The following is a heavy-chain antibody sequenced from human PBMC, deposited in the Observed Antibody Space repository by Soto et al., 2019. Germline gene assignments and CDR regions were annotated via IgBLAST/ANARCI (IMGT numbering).Heavy chain of an antibody. Sequence: PGESLKISCKGSGYSFTSYWIGWVRQIPGKGLEWMGIIYPGDSDTRYSPSFQGQVTISADKSISTAYLQWSSLKASDTAMYYCASAAAPSPYYFDYWGQGTLVTVSS. CDR3: ASAAAPSPYYFDY. J-gene: IGHJ4*02. CDR2: IYPGDSDT. D-gene: IGHD6-13*01. CDR1: GYSFTSYW. V-gene: IGHV5-51*01.